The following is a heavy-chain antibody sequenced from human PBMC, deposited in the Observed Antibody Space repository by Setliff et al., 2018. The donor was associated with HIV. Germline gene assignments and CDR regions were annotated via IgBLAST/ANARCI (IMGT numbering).Heavy chain of an antibody. CDR3: AKELAASGLGYFDS. CDR2: ISGSGGST. Sequence: GGSLRLSCAASRFTFSSYAMSWVRQAPGKGLEWVSDISGSGGSTYYADSVKGRFTISRDNSKNTLYLQMNSLRVEDTAVYYCAKELAASGLGYFDSWGRGILVTVSS. J-gene: IGHJ4*02. V-gene: IGHV3-23*01. CDR1: RFTFSSYA. D-gene: IGHD3-22*01.